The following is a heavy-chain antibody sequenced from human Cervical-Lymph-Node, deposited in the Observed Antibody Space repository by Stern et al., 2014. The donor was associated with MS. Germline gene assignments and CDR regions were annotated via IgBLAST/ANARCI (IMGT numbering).Heavy chain of an antibody. CDR1: GFTFSSYG. CDR3: ARDPLYCSGGSCYSGTAMVSFDY. D-gene: IGHD2-15*01. CDR2: IWYAGSNK. J-gene: IGHJ4*02. Sequence: VQLVESGGGVVQPGRSLRLSCAASGFTFSSYGMHWVRQAPGKGLEWVDVIWYAGSNKYYADSVKGRFTIARDNSKNTLYLQMNSLRAEDTAVYYCARDPLYCSGGSCYSGTAMVSFDYWGQGTLVTVSS. V-gene: IGHV3-33*01.